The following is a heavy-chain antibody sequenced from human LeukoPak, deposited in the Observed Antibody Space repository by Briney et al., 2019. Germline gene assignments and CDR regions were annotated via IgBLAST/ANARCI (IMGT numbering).Heavy chain of an antibody. J-gene: IGHJ4*02. Sequence: ASVRVSCKASGFTFTSSAVQWVRQARGQRLEWIGWIVVGSGNTNYAQKFQERVTITRDMSTSTAYMELSSLRSEDTAVYYCAAVPEYDILTGYLVDYLGQGTLVTVSS. V-gene: IGHV1-58*01. D-gene: IGHD3-9*01. CDR3: AAVPEYDILTGYLVDY. CDR1: GFTFTSSA. CDR2: IVVGSGNT.